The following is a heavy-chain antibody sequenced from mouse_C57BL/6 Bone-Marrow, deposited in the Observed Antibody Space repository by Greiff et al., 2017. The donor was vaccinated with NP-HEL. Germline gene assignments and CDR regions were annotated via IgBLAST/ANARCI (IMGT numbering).Heavy chain of an antibody. Sequence: VQLQQPGAELVKPGASVKLSCKASGYTFTSYWMHWVKQRPGQGLEWIGMIHPNSGSTNYNEKFKSKATLTVDKSSSTAYMQLSSLTSEDSAVYYCARYYYGSSYAMDYWGQGTTLTVSS. CDR1: GYTFTSYW. V-gene: IGHV1-64*01. D-gene: IGHD1-1*01. J-gene: IGHJ2*01. CDR3: ARYYYGSSYAMDY. CDR2: IHPNSGST.